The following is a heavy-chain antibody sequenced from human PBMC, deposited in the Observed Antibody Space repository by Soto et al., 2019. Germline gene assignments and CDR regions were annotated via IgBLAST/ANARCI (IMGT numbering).Heavy chain of an antibody. J-gene: IGHJ4*02. D-gene: IGHD2-15*01. CDR1: GGTLSSYT. Sequence: QVQLVQSGAEVKKPGSSVKVSCKASGGTLSSYTFSWVRQAPGQGLEWMGRVIPNLGVTNYAKKFQGRFTIVVDTSTSTAYMEQISLKYEATAVYYCARDKGYCSDTSCPDFDYWGQGTLVTVSS. CDR2: VIPNLGVT. CDR3: ARDKGYCSDTSCPDFDY. V-gene: IGHV1-69*08.